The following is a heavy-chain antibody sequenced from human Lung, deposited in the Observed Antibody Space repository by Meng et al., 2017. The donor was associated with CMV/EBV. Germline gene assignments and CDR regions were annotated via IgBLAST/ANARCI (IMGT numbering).Heavy chain of an antibody. Sequence: QVQLVESGGCVVQPGRSLRLSCAASGLTSSSYAMHWVRQAPGKGLEWVAVISYDGSNKYYADSVKGRFTISRDNSKNTLYLQMNSLRAEDTAVYYCARGQWHSLDYWGQGTLVTVSS. CDR2: ISYDGSNK. CDR3: ARGQWHSLDY. CDR1: GLTSSSYA. J-gene: IGHJ4*02. D-gene: IGHD6-19*01. V-gene: IGHV3-30-3*01.